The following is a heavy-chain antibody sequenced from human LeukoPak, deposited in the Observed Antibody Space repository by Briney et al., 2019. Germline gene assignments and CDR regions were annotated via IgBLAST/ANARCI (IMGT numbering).Heavy chain of an antibody. Sequence: PGGSLRLSCAASGFTFNIYEMNWVRQAPGKGLEWLSYISSSRSNTIYYADSVKGRFTISRDDAKNSLYLRLNSLRAEDTAVYYCARDLYYYGSGNYVPGFPDYWGQGALVTVSS. CDR1: GFTFNIYE. J-gene: IGHJ4*02. CDR3: ARDLYYYGSGNYVPGFPDY. V-gene: IGHV3-48*03. D-gene: IGHD3-10*01. CDR2: ISSSRSNTI.